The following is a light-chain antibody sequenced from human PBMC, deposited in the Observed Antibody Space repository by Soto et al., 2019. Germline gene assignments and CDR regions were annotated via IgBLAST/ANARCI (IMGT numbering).Light chain of an antibody. CDR3: QSYDSSLSALYV. J-gene: IGLJ1*01. V-gene: IGLV1-40*01. CDR2: GNS. Sequence: QSVLTQPPSVSGAPGQRVTISCTGSSSNIGVGYEVHWYQQLPGTAPKLLIYGNSNRPSGVPDRFSGSKSGTSASLAITGLQAEDEADYYCQSYDSSLSALYVFGTGTKLTVL. CDR1: SSNIGVGYE.